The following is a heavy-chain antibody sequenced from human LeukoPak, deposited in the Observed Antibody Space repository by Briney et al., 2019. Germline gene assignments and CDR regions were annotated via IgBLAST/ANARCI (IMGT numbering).Heavy chain of an antibody. Sequence: SETLSLTCAVYGGSFSGYYWSWIRQPPGKGLEWIGEINHSGSTNYNPSLKSRVTISVDTSKHQFSLKLSSVTAADTAVYYCARGPFRRYSYGYRPDWYFDLSGRGTLVTASP. J-gene: IGHJ2*01. CDR1: GGSFSGYY. D-gene: IGHD5-18*01. CDR2: INHSGST. CDR3: ARGPFRRYSYGYRPDWYFDL. V-gene: IGHV4-34*01.